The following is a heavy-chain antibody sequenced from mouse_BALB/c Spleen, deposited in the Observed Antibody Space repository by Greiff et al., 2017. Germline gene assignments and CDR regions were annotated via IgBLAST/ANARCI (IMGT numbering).Heavy chain of an antibody. Sequence: EVKLVESGGGLLKPGGSLKLSCAASGFTFSDYYMYWVRQTPEKRLEWVATISDGGSYTYYPDSVKGRFTISRDNAKNNLYLQMSSLKSEDTAMYYCAKGGNYWYFDVWGAGTTVTVSS. CDR2: ISDGGSYT. V-gene: IGHV5-4*02. CDR3: AKGGNYWYFDV. D-gene: IGHD2-1*01. CDR1: GFTFSDYY. J-gene: IGHJ1*01.